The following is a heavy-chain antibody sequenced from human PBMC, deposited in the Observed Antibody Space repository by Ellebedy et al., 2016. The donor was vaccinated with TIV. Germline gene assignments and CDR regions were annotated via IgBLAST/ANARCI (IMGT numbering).Heavy chain of an antibody. Sequence: GESLKISCAASGFTFSTYGMHWVRQAPGKGLEWVSTISHTGSRAYYANSVEGRFIISRDNSKRTLYLQMNSLRAEDTAVYYCAKGRGGGSDSSAPRYYFDSWGLGTLVTVSS. CDR3: AKGRGGGSDSSAPRYYFDS. J-gene: IGHJ4*02. CDR2: ISHTGSRA. CDR1: GFTFSTYG. V-gene: IGHV3-23*01. D-gene: IGHD6-19*01.